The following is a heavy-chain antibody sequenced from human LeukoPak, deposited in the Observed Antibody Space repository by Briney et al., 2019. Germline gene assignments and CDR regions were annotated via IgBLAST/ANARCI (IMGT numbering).Heavy chain of an antibody. V-gene: IGHV4-34*01. CDR3: ARHPYYYGSGTVDY. Sequence: SETLSLTCAVYGGSYSGYYWSWIRQPPGKGLEWIGEINHSGSTNYNPSLKSRVTISVDTSKNQFSLKLSSVTAADTAVYYCARHPYYYGSGTVDYWGQGTLVTVSS. CDR1: GGSYSGYY. CDR2: INHSGST. J-gene: IGHJ4*02. D-gene: IGHD3-10*01.